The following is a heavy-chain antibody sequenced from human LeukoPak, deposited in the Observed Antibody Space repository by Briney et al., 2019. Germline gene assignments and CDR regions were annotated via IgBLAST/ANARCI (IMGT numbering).Heavy chain of an antibody. CDR2: IYYSGST. D-gene: IGHD5-18*01. V-gene: IGHV4-31*03. CDR1: GGSISSGGYY. Sequence: SQTLSLTCTVSGGSISSGGYYWSRIRQHPGKGLEWIGYIYYSGSTYYNPSLKSRVTISVDTSKNQFSLKLSSVTAADTAVYYCARVGSYGPFDPWGQGTLVTVSS. J-gene: IGHJ5*02. CDR3: ARVGSYGPFDP.